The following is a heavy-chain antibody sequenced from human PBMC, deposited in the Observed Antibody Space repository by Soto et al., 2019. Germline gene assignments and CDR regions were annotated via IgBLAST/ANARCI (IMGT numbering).Heavy chain of an antibody. V-gene: IGHV3-21*01. CDR1: GFTFSSYS. CDR3: ATQMDYNILTGYRPFDY. D-gene: IGHD3-9*01. J-gene: IGHJ4*02. Sequence: GGSLRLSCAVSGFTFSSYSMNWVRQAPGKGLEWVSSISSGNSYIYYADSVRGRFTVSGDNAKSSLYLQMNSLRAEDTAVYYCATQMDYNILTGYRPFDYWGQGTLVTVSS. CDR2: ISSGNSYI.